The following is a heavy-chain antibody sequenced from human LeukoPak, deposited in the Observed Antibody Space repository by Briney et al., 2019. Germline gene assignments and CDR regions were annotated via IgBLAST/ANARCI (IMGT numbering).Heavy chain of an antibody. CDR3: TTGGSVWGSYKS. D-gene: IGHD3-16*01. V-gene: IGHV3-53*01. J-gene: IGHJ5*02. CDR2: IYSGGST. Sequence: PGGSLRLSCAASGFTVSSNYMSWVRQAPGKGLEWVSVIYSGGSTYYADSVKGRFTISRDNSKNTLYLQMNSLKTEDTAVYYCTTGGSVWGSYKSWGQGTLVTVSS. CDR1: GFTVSSNY.